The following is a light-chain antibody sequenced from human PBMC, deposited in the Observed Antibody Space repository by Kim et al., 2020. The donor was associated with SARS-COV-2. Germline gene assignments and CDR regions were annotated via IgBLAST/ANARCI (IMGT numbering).Light chain of an antibody. CDR2: KAS. Sequence: LSAFVGDRLTITWRASQSIGTSLAWFQQKSGKAPKVLIYKASSLESGVPARFSVSGSGTEFTLTISSLQPDDFATYYCHQYYRYSTFGQGTKLEI. CDR1: QSIGTS. J-gene: IGKJ2*01. CDR3: HQYYRYST. V-gene: IGKV1-5*03.